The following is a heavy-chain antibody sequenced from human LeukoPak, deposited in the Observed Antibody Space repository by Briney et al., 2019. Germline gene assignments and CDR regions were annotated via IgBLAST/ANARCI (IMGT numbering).Heavy chain of an antibody. Sequence: ASVKVSCKASGYTFTSYYMHWVRQAPGQGLEWMGIINPSGGSTSYAQKFQGRVTITRDTSTSTVYMELSSLRSEDTAVYYCAREREAWLVRGWFDPWGQGTLVTVSS. D-gene: IGHD6-19*01. CDR1: GYTFTSYY. V-gene: IGHV1-46*03. CDR3: AREREAWLVRGWFDP. CDR2: INPSGGST. J-gene: IGHJ5*02.